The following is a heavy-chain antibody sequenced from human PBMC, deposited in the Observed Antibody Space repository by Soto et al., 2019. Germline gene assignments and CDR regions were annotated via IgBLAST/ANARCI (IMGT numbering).Heavy chain of an antibody. D-gene: IGHD3-3*01. J-gene: IGHJ2*01. CDR3: ARCYLDFWSGPLAYWYFDL. Sequence: SETLSLTCTVSGGSISSSSYYWGWIRQPPGKGPEWIGSMSYSGSTYYSPSLKSRVTISVDTSKNQISLKLRSVTAADSAVYYCARCYLDFWSGPLAYWYFDLWGRGTLVTVSS. CDR1: GGSISSSSYY. CDR2: MSYSGST. V-gene: IGHV4-39*01.